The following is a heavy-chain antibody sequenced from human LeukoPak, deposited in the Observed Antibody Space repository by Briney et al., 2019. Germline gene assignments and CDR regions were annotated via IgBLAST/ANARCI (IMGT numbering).Heavy chain of an antibody. Sequence: ASVKVSCKASGYTFTGYYMHWVRQAPGQGLEWMGWINPNSGGTNYAQKFQGRVTMTRDTSISTAYMELNRLRSDDTAVYYCARDRDYGSGIFDYWAREPWSPSPQ. J-gene: IGHJ4*02. CDR2: INPNSGGT. CDR1: GYTFTGYY. V-gene: IGHV1-2*02. CDR3: ARDRDYGSGIFDY. D-gene: IGHD3-10*01.